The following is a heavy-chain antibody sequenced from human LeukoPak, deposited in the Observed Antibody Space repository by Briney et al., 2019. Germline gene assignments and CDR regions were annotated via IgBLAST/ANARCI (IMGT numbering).Heavy chain of an antibody. Sequence: GGSLRLSCAVSGFTFNNAWMTWVRQAPGKGLEWVGRFKTKTDGGTADYAAPVKGRFTISRDDSKNILYLQMDSLKTEDTAVYYCAAWSTRDYWGQGTLVTVSS. CDR2: FKTKTDGGTA. V-gene: IGHV3-15*01. D-gene: IGHD2-2*01. CDR1: GFTFNNAW. J-gene: IGHJ4*02. CDR3: AAWSTRDY.